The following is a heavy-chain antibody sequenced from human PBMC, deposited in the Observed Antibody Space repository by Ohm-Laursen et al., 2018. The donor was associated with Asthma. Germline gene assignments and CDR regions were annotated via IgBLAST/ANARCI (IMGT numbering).Heavy chain of an antibody. D-gene: IGHD2-2*01. CDR3: ARDMSDCGSTSCYPKNYYYYGMDV. V-gene: IGHV1-46*03. Sequence: EASVKVSCKVSGYTFTSYYIHWVRQAPGQGLEWMGITNPSGASATYEQKFQGRVTMTRDTSTSTVYMELSGLRSEDTAVYYCARDMSDCGSTSCYPKNYYYYGMDVWGQGTTVTVSS. CDR1: GYTFTSYY. CDR2: TNPSGASA. J-gene: IGHJ6*02.